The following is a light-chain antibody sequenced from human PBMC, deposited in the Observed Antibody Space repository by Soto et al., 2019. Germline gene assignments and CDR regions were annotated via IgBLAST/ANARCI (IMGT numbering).Light chain of an antibody. CDR3: QHFGISPWT. CDR2: GAS. CDR1: QSVSSSY. Sequence: EIVLTQSPGTLSLSPGERATLSCRASQSVSSSYLAWYQQKPGQAPRLLIYGASSRATGIPSRFSGSGSGTDFTLTISRLEPEDFAVYYCQHFGISPWTFGQGTKVEIK. V-gene: IGKV3-20*01. J-gene: IGKJ1*01.